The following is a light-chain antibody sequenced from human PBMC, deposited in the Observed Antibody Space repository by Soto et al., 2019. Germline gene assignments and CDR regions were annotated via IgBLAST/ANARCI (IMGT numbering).Light chain of an antibody. CDR2: AAS. J-gene: IGKJ5*01. V-gene: IGKV1-27*01. CDR3: LKYNSAPLT. CDR1: QGISNY. Sequence: DIQMTQSPASLSASVGDRVTITCRASQGISNYLAWYQQKPGKVPKLLIYAASTLQSGVPSRFSGSGSGTDFTLTISSLQPEDVATYYCLKYNSAPLTFGQVTRLEIK.